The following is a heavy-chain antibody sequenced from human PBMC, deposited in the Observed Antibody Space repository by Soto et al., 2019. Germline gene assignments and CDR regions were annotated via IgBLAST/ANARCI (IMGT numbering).Heavy chain of an antibody. CDR2: IYHSGST. J-gene: IGHJ6*02. Sequence: SETLSLTCAVSGGSISSSNWWSWVRQPPGKGLEWIGEIYHSGSTNYNPSLKSRVTISVDKSKNQFSLKLSSVTAADTAVYYCARWSRDYYDSSGFYYYYGMAVWGQGTTVTVSS. CDR1: GGSISSSNW. D-gene: IGHD3-22*01. V-gene: IGHV4-4*02. CDR3: ARWSRDYYDSSGFYYYYGMAV.